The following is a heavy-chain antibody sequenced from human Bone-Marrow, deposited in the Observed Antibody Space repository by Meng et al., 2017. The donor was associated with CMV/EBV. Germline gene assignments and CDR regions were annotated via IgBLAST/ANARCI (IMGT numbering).Heavy chain of an antibody. D-gene: IGHD1-26*01. CDR3: AADHSGSSGY. CDR1: QYTFIDHH. J-gene: IGHJ4*02. V-gene: IGHV1-2*02. CDR2: INPQSGDT. Sequence: ASVKVSCKASQYTFIDHHMHWVRQAPGQGLEWMGWINPQSGDTKYAQKFQGRVTLSRDTSISTAYMELSRLRSDDTAVYYCAADHSGSSGYWGQGTLVTVSS.